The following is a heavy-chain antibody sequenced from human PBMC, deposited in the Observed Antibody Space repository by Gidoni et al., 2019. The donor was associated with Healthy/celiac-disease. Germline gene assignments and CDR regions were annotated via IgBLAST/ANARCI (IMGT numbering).Heavy chain of an antibody. Sequence: QVQLQQWGAGLLKPSETLSLPCAVYGGSFSGSYWSWIRQPPGKGLEWIGEINHSGSTNYNPSLKSRVTISVDTSKNQFSLKLSSVTAADTAVYYCARVRDIVVVPAAIRWFDPWGQGTLVTVSS. CDR3: ARVRDIVVVPAAIRWFDP. J-gene: IGHJ5*02. D-gene: IGHD2-2*02. CDR2: INHSGST. V-gene: IGHV4-34*01. CDR1: GGSFSGSY.